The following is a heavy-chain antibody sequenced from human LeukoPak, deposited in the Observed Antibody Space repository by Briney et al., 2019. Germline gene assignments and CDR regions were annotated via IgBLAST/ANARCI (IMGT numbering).Heavy chain of an antibody. CDR1: GGSVSSGSYY. CDR3: ARGPTIFGVVIRYWFDP. V-gene: IGHV4-61*01. Sequence: SETLSLTCTVSGGSVSSGSYYWSWIRQPPGKGLEWIGYIYYSGSTNYNPSLKGRVTISVDTSKNQFSLKLSSVTAADTAVYYCARGPTIFGVVIRYWFDPWGRGTLVTVSS. D-gene: IGHD3-3*01. J-gene: IGHJ5*02. CDR2: IYYSGST.